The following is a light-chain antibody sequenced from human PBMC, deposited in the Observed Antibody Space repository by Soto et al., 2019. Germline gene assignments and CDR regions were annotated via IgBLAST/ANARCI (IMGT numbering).Light chain of an antibody. Sequence: IVLTQSPGTVDLSPGERATISCRARQSVSSSYLACYQQKLGQAPRLLIYGASSRATGIPDRFGSSGSGAVSTFTISRLEDEDFAEYYCQQDGSTPETFGQGTKVEIK. CDR2: GAS. V-gene: IGKV3-20*01. J-gene: IGKJ1*01. CDR3: QQDGSTPET. CDR1: QSVSSSY.